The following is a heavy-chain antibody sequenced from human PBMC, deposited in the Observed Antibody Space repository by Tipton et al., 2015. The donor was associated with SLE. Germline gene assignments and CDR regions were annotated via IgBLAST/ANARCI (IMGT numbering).Heavy chain of an antibody. V-gene: IGHV1-18*01. Sequence: QLVQSGVEVKKPGASVKVSCKASGYSFVSFGISWVRQAPGQGLEWMGWISADNGNTKYGQKVQGRVTITADTATSTAYMELRSLRPDDTAVYYCVRDDAYYYDSSGYRGGFDIWGQGTLVTVSS. D-gene: IGHD3-22*01. CDR2: ISADNGNT. CDR1: GYSFVSFG. J-gene: IGHJ3*02. CDR3: VRDDAYYYDSSGYRGGFDI.